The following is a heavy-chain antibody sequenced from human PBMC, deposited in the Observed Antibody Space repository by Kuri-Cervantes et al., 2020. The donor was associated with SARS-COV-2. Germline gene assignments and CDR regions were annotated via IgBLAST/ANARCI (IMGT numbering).Heavy chain of an antibody. V-gene: IGHV3-23*01. CDR3: AKELDSSAYYFPGAYFDC. Sequence: GESLKISCAASGFTFSSYAMSWVRQAPGKGLEWVSAISGSGGSTYYADSVKGRFTISRDNSRTTLYLQMNSLRAEDTALYYCAKELDSSAYYFPGAYFDCWGQGTLVTVSS. D-gene: IGHD3-22*01. CDR1: GFTFSSYA. J-gene: IGHJ4*02. CDR2: ISGSGGST.